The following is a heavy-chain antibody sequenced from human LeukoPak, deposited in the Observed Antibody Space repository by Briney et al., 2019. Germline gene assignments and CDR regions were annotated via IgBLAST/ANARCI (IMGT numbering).Heavy chain of an antibody. J-gene: IGHJ3*02. CDR3: ARHLRLSYYDTSGYYYNDAFDI. D-gene: IGHD3-22*01. CDR1: GGSISSYD. CDR2: IYYSGST. V-gene: IGHV4-59*08. Sequence: PSETLSLTCIVSGGSISSYDWSWIRQPPGKGLEWIGYIYYSGSTNYNPSLKSRVTISVDTSKNQFSLKLSSVTAADTAVYYCARHLRLSYYDTSGYYYNDAFDIWGQGTMVTVSS.